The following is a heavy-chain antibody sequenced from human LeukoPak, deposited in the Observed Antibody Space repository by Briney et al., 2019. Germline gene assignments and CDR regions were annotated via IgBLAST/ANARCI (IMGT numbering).Heavy chain of an antibody. CDR1: GGSFSGYY. D-gene: IGHD3-3*01. V-gene: IGHV4-34*01. CDR3: ARVAITTSHFDY. Sequence: SETLSLTCAVYGGSFSGYYWSWIRQPPGKGLEWIGEINHSGSTNYNPSLKSRVTISVDTSKNQFSLKLSSVTAADTAVYYCARVAITTSHFDYWGQGTLVTVSS. CDR2: INHSGST. J-gene: IGHJ4*02.